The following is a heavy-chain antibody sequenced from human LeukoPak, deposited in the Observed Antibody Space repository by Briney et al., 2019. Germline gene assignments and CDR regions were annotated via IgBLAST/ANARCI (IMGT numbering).Heavy chain of an antibody. V-gene: IGHV3-9*01. Sequence: PGGSLRLSCVVSGFRFDDYGMHWVRQAPGKGLEWVSGISWSGTTTGYADSVKGRFTISRDSAKNSLYLQMDSLRVEDTALYYCAKDESTGGFAPGYFYGMDVWGQGTTVTVSS. CDR2: ISWSGTTT. D-gene: IGHD3-16*01. J-gene: IGHJ6*02. CDR3: AKDESTGGFAPGYFYGMDV. CDR1: GFRFDDYG.